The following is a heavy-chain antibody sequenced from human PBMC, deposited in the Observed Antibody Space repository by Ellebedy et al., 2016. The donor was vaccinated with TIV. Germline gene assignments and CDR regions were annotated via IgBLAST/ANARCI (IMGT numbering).Heavy chain of an antibody. CDR2: IYKDGGT. Sequence: PGGSLRLSCAASGFTVNSYFMSWVRQAPGKGLEWVSIIYKDGGTNYTDSALGRFTISRDNSENTLYLQMDSLRAEDTAVYYCAGDPGGGGNYGDNWFDPWGQGTLVTVTS. D-gene: IGHD4-17*01. CDR1: GFTVNSYF. V-gene: IGHV3-66*01. J-gene: IGHJ5*02. CDR3: AGDPGGGGNYGDNWFDP.